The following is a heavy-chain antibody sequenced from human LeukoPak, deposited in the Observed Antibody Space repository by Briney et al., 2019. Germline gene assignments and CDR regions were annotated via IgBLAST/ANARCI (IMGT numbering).Heavy chain of an antibody. V-gene: IGHV3-9*01. Sequence: PGRSLRLSCAASGFTLDDYAMQWVRQAPGKRLESVSGVSWNSGTIDYADSVKGRFTISRDNAKNSLYLQMNSLRAEDTALYYCAKDVAYNRGAFDVWGQGTMVTVSS. J-gene: IGHJ3*01. D-gene: IGHD1-14*01. CDR2: VSWNSGTI. CDR1: GFTLDDYA. CDR3: AKDVAYNRGAFDV.